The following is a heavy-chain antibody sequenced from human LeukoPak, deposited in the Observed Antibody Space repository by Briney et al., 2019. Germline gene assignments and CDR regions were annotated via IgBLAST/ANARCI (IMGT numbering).Heavy chain of an antibody. V-gene: IGHV4-30-4*08. CDR2: IYYSGST. D-gene: IGHD3-3*01. J-gene: IGHJ5*02. CDR1: GGSISSGDYY. CDR3: AKTIFGVVVKSWFDP. Sequence: SQTLSLTCTVSGGSISSGDYYWSWIRQPPGKGLEWIGYIYYSGSTYYNPSLKSRVTISVDTSKNQFSLKLSSVTAADTAVYYCAKTIFGVVVKSWFDPWGPGTLVPVSS.